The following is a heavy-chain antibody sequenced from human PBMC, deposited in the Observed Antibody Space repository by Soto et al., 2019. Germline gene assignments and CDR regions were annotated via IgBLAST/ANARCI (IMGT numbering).Heavy chain of an antibody. D-gene: IGHD2-15*01. CDR1: GFTFYNSW. J-gene: IGHJ6*02. CDR2: IKRNSDGGRT. Sequence: DVQLVESGGGLVKPGGSLRLSCAASGFTFYNSWMNWVRQAPGKGLEWVGRIKRNSDGGRTDYAAPVKGRFTISRGDSENTLYLQMNSLKTEDTAVYYCTTGSVEGVWGQGTTVSVSS. V-gene: IGHV3-15*07. CDR3: TTGSVEGV.